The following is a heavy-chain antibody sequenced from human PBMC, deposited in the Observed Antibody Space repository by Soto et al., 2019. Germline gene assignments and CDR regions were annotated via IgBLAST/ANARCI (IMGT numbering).Heavy chain of an antibody. Sequence: GASVKVSCKASGYTFTSYGISWVRQAPGQGLEWMGWISAYNGNTNYAQKLQGRVTMTTDTSTSTAYMELRSLRSDDTAVYYCARDLRRITIFGVVIKREYYYGMDVWGQGTTVTVSS. V-gene: IGHV1-18*04. J-gene: IGHJ6*02. D-gene: IGHD3-3*01. CDR2: ISAYNGNT. CDR3: ARDLRRITIFGVVIKREYYYGMDV. CDR1: GYTFTSYG.